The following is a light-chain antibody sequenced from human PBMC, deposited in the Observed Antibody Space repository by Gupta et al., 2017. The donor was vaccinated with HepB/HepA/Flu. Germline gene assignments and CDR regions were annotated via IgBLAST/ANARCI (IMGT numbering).Light chain of an antibody. CDR2: KAS. Sequence: DIQMTQSPSTLSASVGDRVTITCRASQSISSWLAWYQQKPGKAPKLLIYKASSLQTGVPSRFSGSGYAKEFTLTISSPQTTDFASYYCQQDDTYRTFGQGTKVEIK. V-gene: IGKV1-5*03. J-gene: IGKJ1*01. CDR1: QSISSW. CDR3: QQDDTYRT.